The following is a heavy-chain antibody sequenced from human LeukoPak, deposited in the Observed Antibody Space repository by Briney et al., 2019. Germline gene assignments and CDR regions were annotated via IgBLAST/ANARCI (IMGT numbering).Heavy chain of an antibody. CDR1: GYTFTGYY. CDR3: ARDDLDYGDYRGSYYYYMDV. D-gene: IGHD4-17*01. Sequence: ASVTVSFKASGYTFTGYYMHWVRQAPGQGLEWMGWINPNSGGTNYAQKFQGRVTMTRDTSISTAYMELSRLRSDDTAVYYCARDDLDYGDYRGSYYYYMDVWGKGTTVTVSS. J-gene: IGHJ6*03. CDR2: INPNSGGT. V-gene: IGHV1-2*02.